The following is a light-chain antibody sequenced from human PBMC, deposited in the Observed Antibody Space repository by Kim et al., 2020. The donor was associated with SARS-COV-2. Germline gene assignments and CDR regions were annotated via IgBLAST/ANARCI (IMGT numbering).Light chain of an antibody. Sequence: SYELTQPLSVSVALGQTARITCGENNSVTKYVHWYQQRPGQAPMLVIFRNDHRPSGIPDRFSGSSSGNTATLTISRAQVGDEADYYCQVWDSSTRVFGGGTQLTVL. CDR3: QVWDSSTRV. CDR2: RND. J-gene: IGLJ3*02. CDR1: NSVTKY. V-gene: IGLV3-9*01.